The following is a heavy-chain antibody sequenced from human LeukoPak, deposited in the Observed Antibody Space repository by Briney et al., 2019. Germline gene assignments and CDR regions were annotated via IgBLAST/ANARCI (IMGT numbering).Heavy chain of an antibody. D-gene: IGHD1-26*01. V-gene: IGHV4-61*02. CDR2: IYTSGST. J-gene: IGHJ4*02. Sequence: PSETLSLTCTVSGGSISSGSYYWSWIRHPAGKGLEWIGRIYTSGSTNYNPSLKSRVTISVDTSKNQFSLKLSSVTAADTAVYYCAGGPLGEALDYWGQGTLVTVSS. CDR1: GGSISSGSYY. CDR3: AGGPLGEALDY.